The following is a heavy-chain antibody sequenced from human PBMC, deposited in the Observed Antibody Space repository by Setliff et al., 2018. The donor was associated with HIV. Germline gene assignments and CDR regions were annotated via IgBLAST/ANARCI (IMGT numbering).Heavy chain of an antibody. CDR2: IIPILGIA. V-gene: IGHV1-69*10. D-gene: IGHD1-26*01. CDR3: ARDISPQGVGATVVY. J-gene: IGHJ4*02. Sequence: SVKVSCNASGGTFSSYAISWVRQAPGQGLEWMGGIIPILGIANYAQKFQGRVTITADESTSTAYMELSSLRSEDTAVYYCARDISPQGVGATVVYWGQGTLVTVSS. CDR1: GGTFSSYA.